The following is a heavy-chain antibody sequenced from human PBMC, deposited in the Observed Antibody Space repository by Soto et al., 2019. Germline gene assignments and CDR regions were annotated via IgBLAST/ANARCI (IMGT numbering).Heavy chain of an antibody. V-gene: IGHV3-33*01. J-gene: IGHJ4*02. CDR3: AREHYYGSGGHWSY. D-gene: IGHD3-10*01. CDR2: IWYDGSNK. Sequence: QVQLVESGGGVVQPGRSLRLSCAASGFTFSSYGMHWVRQAPGKGLEWVAVIWYDGSNKYYADSVKGRFTISRDNSKNTLYLQMNSLRAEDTAVYYCAREHYYGSGGHWSYWGQGTLVTVSS. CDR1: GFTFSSYG.